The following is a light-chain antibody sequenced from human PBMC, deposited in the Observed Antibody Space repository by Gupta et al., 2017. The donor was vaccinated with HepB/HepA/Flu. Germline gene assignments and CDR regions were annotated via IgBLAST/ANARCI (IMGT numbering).Light chain of an antibody. V-gene: IGLV1-44*01. Sequence: QSVLTQPPSASGTPGQRVTISCSGRSSNIGSNTVNWYQQLPGTAPKLLIYSNNKRPSGFPDRCSGSKSGTSASLVISGLQSEDEADYYCEAWDDSLNGPVFGGGTKLTVL. J-gene: IGLJ2*01. CDR1: SSNIGSNT. CDR2: SNN. CDR3: EAWDDSLNGPV.